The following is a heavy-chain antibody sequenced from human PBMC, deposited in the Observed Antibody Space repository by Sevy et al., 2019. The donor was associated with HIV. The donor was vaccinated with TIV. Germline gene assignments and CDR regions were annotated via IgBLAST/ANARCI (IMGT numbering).Heavy chain of an antibody. CDR3: ARAAEGVNFDLLPFI. CDR2: IWYDGSNK. Sequence: GGSLRLSCAASGFTFNNYGMHWVRQAPGKGLEWVAVIWYDGSNKYYADSVKGRFTISRDNSKNMLYLQMNSLRAEDTAVYYCARAAEGVNFDLLPFIWGQGTLVTVSS. CDR1: GFTFNNYG. V-gene: IGHV3-33*01. D-gene: IGHD3-9*01. J-gene: IGHJ4*02.